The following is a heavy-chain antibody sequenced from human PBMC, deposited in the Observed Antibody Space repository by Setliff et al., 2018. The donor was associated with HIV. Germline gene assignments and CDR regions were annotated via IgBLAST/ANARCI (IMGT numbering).Heavy chain of an antibody. Sequence: ASVKVSCKASGYTLSTYGISWVRQAPGQGLEWMGGISAHSGYAKSAQKFQGRVTMDTDTSTNTAYMELKSLRSDDTAVYYCASDRPDTRGWYIDYFDYWGQGTLVTVSS. J-gene: IGHJ4*02. CDR1: GYTLSTYG. CDR2: ISAHSGYA. CDR3: ASDRPDTRGWYIDYFDY. D-gene: IGHD6-19*01. V-gene: IGHV1-18*01.